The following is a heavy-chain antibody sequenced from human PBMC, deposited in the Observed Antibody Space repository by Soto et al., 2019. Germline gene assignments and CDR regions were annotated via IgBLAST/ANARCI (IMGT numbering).Heavy chain of an antibody. CDR3: ARGTRTTAFDM. CDR2: VNPNSGGT. V-gene: IGHV1-2*04. J-gene: IGHJ3*02. Sequence: QVQLVQSGAEVKKPGASVKVSCKASGYTFTDYFLHWVRQAPGQGLEWMGWVNPNSGGTSYAHKFKDWVTVTRDTAINPGDMELRRLRSDDTALYFSARGTRTTAFDMWGQGTMVTVSS. D-gene: IGHD1-1*01. CDR1: GYTFTDYF.